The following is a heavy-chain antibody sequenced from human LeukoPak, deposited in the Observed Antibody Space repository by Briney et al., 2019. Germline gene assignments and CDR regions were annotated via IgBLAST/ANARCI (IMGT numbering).Heavy chain of an antibody. CDR2: IYYSGST. D-gene: IGHD6-6*01. J-gene: IGHJ4*02. CDR3: ARELVWGYFDY. Sequence: SETLSLTCTVSGGSVSSGSYYWSWIRQPPGKGLEWIGYIYYSGSTNYNPSLKSRVTISVDTSKSQFSPKLSSVTAADTAVYYCARELVWGYFDYWGQGTLVTVSS. V-gene: IGHV4-61*01. CDR1: GGSVSSGSYY.